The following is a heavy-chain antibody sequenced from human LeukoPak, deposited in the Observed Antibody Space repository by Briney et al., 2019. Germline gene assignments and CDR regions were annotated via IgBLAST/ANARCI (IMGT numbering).Heavy chain of an antibody. D-gene: IGHD1-7*01. CDR2: IWYDGSNK. CDR3: ARVSLELALDY. CDR1: GFTFSSNA. V-gene: IGHV3-33*08. Sequence: PGGSLRLSCAASGFTFSSNAMSWVRQAPGKGLEWVAVIWYDGSNKYYADSVKGRFTISRDNSKNTLYLQMNSLRAEDTAVYYCARVSLELALDYWGQGTLVTVSS. J-gene: IGHJ4*02.